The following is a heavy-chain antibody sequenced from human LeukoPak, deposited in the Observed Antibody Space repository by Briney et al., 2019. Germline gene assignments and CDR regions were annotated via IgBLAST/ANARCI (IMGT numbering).Heavy chain of an antibody. CDR2: IYYSGST. Sequence: SETLSLTCTVSGGSISSSSYYWGWIRQPPGKGLEWIGSIYYSGSTYYNPSLKSRVTISVDTSKNQFSLKLSSVTAADTAVYYCARTYYYDSSGYPPYTFDYWGQGTLVTVSS. CDR3: ARTYYYDSSGYPPYTFDY. CDR1: GGSISSSSYY. V-gene: IGHV4-39*01. D-gene: IGHD3-22*01. J-gene: IGHJ4*02.